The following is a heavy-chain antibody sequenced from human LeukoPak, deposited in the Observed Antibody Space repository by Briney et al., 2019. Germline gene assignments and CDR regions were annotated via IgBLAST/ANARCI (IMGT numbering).Heavy chain of an antibody. Sequence: SETLSLTCAVYGGSFSGYYWGWIRQPPGKGLEWIGEINHSGSTKYNPSLKSQVIMSVDTSKNHFSLNLRSVTAADTAVYYCARVGDYYFDYWGQGTLVTVSS. J-gene: IGHJ4*02. CDR1: GGSFSGYY. CDR3: ARVGDYYFDY. CDR2: INHSGST. V-gene: IGHV4-34*01. D-gene: IGHD3-10*01.